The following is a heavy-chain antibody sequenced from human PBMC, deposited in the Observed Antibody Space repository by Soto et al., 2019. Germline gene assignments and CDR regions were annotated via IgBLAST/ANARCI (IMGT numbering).Heavy chain of an antibody. V-gene: IGHV3-11*05. CDR3: ARTKGYSSGRV. J-gene: IGHJ6*02. D-gene: IGHD3-10*01. CDR2: ISNSGTDT. Sequence: QVQLVESGGGLVEPGGSLRLSCAASGFTFSDYDMTWIRQAPGKGLEWASYISNSGTDTKYADSVKGRFTISRDNAKSSLYLQMNSLRVEDTALYYCARTKGYSSGRVWGQGTTVTVSS. CDR1: GFTFSDYD.